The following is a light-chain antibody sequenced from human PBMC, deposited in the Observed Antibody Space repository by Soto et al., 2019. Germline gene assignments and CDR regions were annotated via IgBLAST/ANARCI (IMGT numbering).Light chain of an antibody. CDR3: SSYTSSSTRV. V-gene: IGLV2-14*03. J-gene: IGLJ1*01. Sequence: QSVLTQPASVSGCPGQSITISCTGTSIDVGAYDYVSWYQQHPDKAPKLMIYEVSNRPSGVSNRFSGSKSVNTATLTISGLQAEDEADYYCSSYTSSSTRVFGTGTKVTVL. CDR2: EVS. CDR1: SIDVGAYDY.